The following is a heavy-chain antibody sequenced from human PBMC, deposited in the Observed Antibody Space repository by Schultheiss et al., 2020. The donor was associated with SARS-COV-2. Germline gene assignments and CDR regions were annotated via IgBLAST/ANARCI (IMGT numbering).Heavy chain of an antibody. CDR2: IYYSGST. Sequence: SQTLSLTCAVSGGSISSGGYSWSWIRQPPGKGLEWIGYIYYSGSTNYNPSLKSRVTISVDKSKNQFSLKLSSVTAADTAVYYCARAAEGGVPYYFDYWGQGTLVTVSS. D-gene: IGHD3-16*01. J-gene: IGHJ4*02. CDR1: GGSISSGGYS. V-gene: IGHV4-30-4*07. CDR3: ARAAEGGVPYYFDY.